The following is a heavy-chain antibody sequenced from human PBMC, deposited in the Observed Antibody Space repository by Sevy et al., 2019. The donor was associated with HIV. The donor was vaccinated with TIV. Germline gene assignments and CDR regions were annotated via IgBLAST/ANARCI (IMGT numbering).Heavy chain of an antibody. V-gene: IGHV3-23*01. Sequence: GGSLRLSCVASGFTFSSYAMSWVRQAPGKGLEWVSAITGSGGSTYYAHSVKGRFTISRDNSKNTLYLQMNSLRAEDTAVYYCAKDFMITFGGVYYFDYWGQGTLVTVSS. J-gene: IGHJ4*02. CDR1: GFTFSSYA. CDR2: ITGSGGST. D-gene: IGHD3-16*01. CDR3: AKDFMITFGGVYYFDY.